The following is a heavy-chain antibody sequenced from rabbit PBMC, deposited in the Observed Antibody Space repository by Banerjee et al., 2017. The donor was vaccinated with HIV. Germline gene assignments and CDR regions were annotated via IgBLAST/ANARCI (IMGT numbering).Heavy chain of an antibody. CDR3: ARDAYVGASVYYAFNL. CDR1: GFSFSSSYY. D-gene: IGHD1-1*01. V-gene: IGHV1S40*01. J-gene: IGHJ4*01. Sequence: QSLEESGGDLVKPGASLTLTCTASGFSFSSSYYMCWVRQAQGKGLEWIGCIYAGSGNTYYASWAQGRFTISKTSSPTVTLQLTSLTAADTAPYFCARDAYVGASVYYAFNLWGPATLVSVS. CDR2: IYAGSGNT.